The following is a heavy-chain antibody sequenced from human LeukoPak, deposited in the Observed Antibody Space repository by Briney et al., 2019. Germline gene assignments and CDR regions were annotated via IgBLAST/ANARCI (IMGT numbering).Heavy chain of an antibody. CDR3: ARVRSGSSYDAFDI. CDR1: GGSVTSSGHY. J-gene: IGHJ3*02. V-gene: IGHV4-39*07. CDR2: IYYSGST. Sequence: ASETLSLTCSVSGGSVTSSGHYWSWMRQPPGKGLEWIGSIYYSGSTYYNPSLKSRVTISIDTSKNQFSLKLSSVTAADTAVYYCARVRSGSSYDAFDIWGQGTMVTVSS. D-gene: IGHD1-26*01.